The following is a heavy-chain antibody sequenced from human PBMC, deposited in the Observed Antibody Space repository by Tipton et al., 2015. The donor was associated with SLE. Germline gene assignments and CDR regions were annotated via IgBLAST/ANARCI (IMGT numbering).Heavy chain of an antibody. CDR3: AGRIAVAGLDY. CDR2: IYYSGST. CDR1: GGSISSYY. Sequence: LRLSCTVSGGSISSYYWNWIRQPPGKGLEWIGYIYYSGSTNYNPSLKSRVTISVDTSKNQFSLKLSSVTAADTAVYYCAGRIAVAGLDYWGQGTLVTVSS. J-gene: IGHJ4*02. V-gene: IGHV4-59*01. D-gene: IGHD6-19*01.